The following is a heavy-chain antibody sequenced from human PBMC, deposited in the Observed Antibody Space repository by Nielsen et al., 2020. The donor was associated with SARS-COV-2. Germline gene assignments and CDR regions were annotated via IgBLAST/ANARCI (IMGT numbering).Heavy chain of an antibody. CDR1: GFTFSSLW. Sequence: GESLKISCAASGFTFSSLWMSWVRQVPGKGLEWVADINPDGSEKFYVDSVKGRFTISRDNAKNSLYLQMNSLRAEDTAVYYCACSRGLDYWGQGTLVTVSS. CDR3: ACSRGLDY. V-gene: IGHV3-7*01. CDR2: INPDGSEK. D-gene: IGHD2-2*01. J-gene: IGHJ4*02.